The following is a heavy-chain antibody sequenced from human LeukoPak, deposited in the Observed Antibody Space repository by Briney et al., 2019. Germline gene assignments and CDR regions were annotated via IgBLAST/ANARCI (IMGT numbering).Heavy chain of an antibody. CDR1: GFTVSGSA. Sequence: GSLRLSCAASGFTVSGSAMHWVRQASGKGLEWVGRIRSKANSYATAYAASVKGRFTISRDDSKNTAYLQMNSLKTEDTAVYYCTRLFGYYYDSSGYWAPAFDIWGQGTMVTVSS. J-gene: IGHJ3*02. CDR2: IRSKANSYAT. CDR3: TRLFGYYYDSSGYWAPAFDI. V-gene: IGHV3-73*01. D-gene: IGHD3-22*01.